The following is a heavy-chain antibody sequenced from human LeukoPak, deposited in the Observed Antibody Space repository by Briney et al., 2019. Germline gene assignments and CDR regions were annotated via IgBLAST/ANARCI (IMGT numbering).Heavy chain of an antibody. Sequence: GGSLRLSCAASGFTFSSSAMSWVRQAPGKGLEWVSAISNNGGYTYYADSVQGRFTISRDNSKNTLYLQMNSLRAEDTAVYYCAKDLIVVVVAATPFDYWGQGTLVTVSS. CDR3: AKDLIVVVVAATPFDY. D-gene: IGHD2-15*01. V-gene: IGHV3-23*01. J-gene: IGHJ4*02. CDR2: ISNNGGYT. CDR1: GFTFSSSA.